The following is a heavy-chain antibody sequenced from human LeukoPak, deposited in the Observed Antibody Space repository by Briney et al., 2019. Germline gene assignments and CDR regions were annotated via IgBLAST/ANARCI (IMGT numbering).Heavy chain of an antibody. CDR2: ISAYNGNT. V-gene: IGHV1-18*01. J-gene: IGHJ6*02. D-gene: IGHD3-3*01. CDR1: GYTFTSYG. Sequence: ASVKVSCKASGYTFTSYGISWVRQAPGQGLEWTGWISAYNGNTNYAQKLQGRVTMTTDTSTSTAYMELRSLRSDDRAVYYCARDRYYDFWSGYLGYYYYGMDVWSQGTTVTVSS. CDR3: ARDRYYDFWSGYLGYYYYGMDV.